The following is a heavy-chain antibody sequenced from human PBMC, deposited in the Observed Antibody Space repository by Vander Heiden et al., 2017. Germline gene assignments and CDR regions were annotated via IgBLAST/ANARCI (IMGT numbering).Heavy chain of an antibody. V-gene: IGHV3-11*01. CDR2: ITIVGPI. CDR1: ESSISDYH. Sequence: QVQRVECGGGWVKAEGSMRLSCAASESSISDYHMRWIRQAPGKGLECVSYITIVGPIYYADSVRGRFSISRDNAKNSLYLQMNSLRAEDTAVYYCGKNGYDRSGYYQYSYDTDVWGQGTTVTVSS. D-gene: IGHD3-22*01. J-gene: IGHJ6*02. CDR3: GKNGYDRSGYYQYSYDTDV.